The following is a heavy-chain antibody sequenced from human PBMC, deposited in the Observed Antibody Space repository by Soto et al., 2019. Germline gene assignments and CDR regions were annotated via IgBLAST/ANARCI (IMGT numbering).Heavy chain of an antibody. V-gene: IGHV4-31*03. Sequence: SETLSLTCTVSGGSISGGGYYWSWIRQHPGKGLEWIGYIYYSGSTYYNPSLKSRVTISVDTSKNQFSLKLSSVTAADTAVYYCARDIGRRYCSSTSCNWGAHYYYYGMDVWGQGTTVTVSS. CDR2: IYYSGST. J-gene: IGHJ6*02. CDR3: ARDIGRRYCSSTSCNWGAHYYYYGMDV. CDR1: GGSISGGGYY. D-gene: IGHD2-2*01.